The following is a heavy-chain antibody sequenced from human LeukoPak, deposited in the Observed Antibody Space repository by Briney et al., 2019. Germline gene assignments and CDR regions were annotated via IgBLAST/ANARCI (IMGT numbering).Heavy chain of an antibody. D-gene: IGHD3-3*01. CDR2: ISHDGSNK. J-gene: IGHJ4*02. V-gene: IGHV3-30-3*01. CDR3: ARGRSFGCDY. Sequence: GGSLRLSCAASRFTFSSYAMHWVRQAPGKGLEWVAVISHDGSNKYYADSVKGRFTISRDNSKNTLYLQMNSLRAEDTAVYYCARGRSFGCDYWGQGTLVTVSS. CDR1: RFTFSSYA.